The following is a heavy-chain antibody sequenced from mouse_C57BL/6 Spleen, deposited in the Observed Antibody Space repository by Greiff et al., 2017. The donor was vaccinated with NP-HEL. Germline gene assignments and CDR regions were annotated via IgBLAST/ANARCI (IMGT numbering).Heavy chain of an antibody. D-gene: IGHD2-1*01. Sequence: EVMLVESGGGLVQPGESLKLSCESNEYEFPSHDMSWVRKTPEKRLELVAAINSDGGSTYYPDTMERRFIISRDNTKKTLYLQMSSLRSEDTALYYCARHGNYGNYGDYAMDYWGQGTSVTVSS. CDR2: INSDGGST. J-gene: IGHJ4*01. CDR3: ARHGNYGNYGDYAMDY. V-gene: IGHV5-2*01. CDR1: EYEFPSHD.